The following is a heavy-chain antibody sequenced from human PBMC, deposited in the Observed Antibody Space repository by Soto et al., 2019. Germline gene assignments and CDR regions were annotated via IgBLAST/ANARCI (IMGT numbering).Heavy chain of an antibody. D-gene: IGHD3-10*01. CDR1: GFTFSNFG. J-gene: IGHJ6*02. CDR3: AKGTARATYYYGMDV. Sequence: GGSLRLSCEASGFTFSNFGMNWVRQAPGKGLEWVARVWYDGSSKYYVDSVKGRFTISRDNSKETVYLQMNSLRAEDTGVYYCAKGTARATYYYGMDVWGQGTTVTVSS. V-gene: IGHV3-33*06. CDR2: VWYDGSSK.